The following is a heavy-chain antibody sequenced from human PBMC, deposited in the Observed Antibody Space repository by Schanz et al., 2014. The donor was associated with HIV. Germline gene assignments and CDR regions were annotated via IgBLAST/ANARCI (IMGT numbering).Heavy chain of an antibody. J-gene: IGHJ4*02. D-gene: IGHD6-19*01. CDR2: ISGSGGSP. CDR1: GFTFSNFA. Sequence: EVQMLESGGGSVQPGGSLRLSCAASGFTFSNFAMSWVRQAPGKGLEWVSTISGSGGSPYYADSVKGRFTISRDNSKNTLYLQMNSLRVEDTAVYYCAKMARSVAANTNFDYWGQGTLVTVSS. V-gene: IGHV3-23*01. CDR3: AKMARSVAANTNFDY.